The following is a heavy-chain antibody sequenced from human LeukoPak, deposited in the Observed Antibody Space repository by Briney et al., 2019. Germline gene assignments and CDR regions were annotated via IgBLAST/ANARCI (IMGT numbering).Heavy chain of an antibody. J-gene: IGHJ4*02. Sequence: PGGSLRLSCAASGCTFSSYAMSWVRQAPGKGLEWVSAISGSGGSTYYADSVKGRFTISRDNSKNTLYLQMNSLRAEDTAVYYCAKDTSAFGGVTRFDYWGQGTLVTVSS. D-gene: IGHD3-16*01. V-gene: IGHV3-23*01. CDR2: ISGSGGST. CDR3: AKDTSAFGGVTRFDY. CDR1: GCTFSSYA.